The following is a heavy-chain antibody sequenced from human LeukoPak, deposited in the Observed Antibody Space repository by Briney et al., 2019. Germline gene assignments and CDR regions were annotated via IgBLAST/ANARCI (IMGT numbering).Heavy chain of an antibody. CDR1: VFTPSTYA. CDR3: AKPQRSGSYPGPPDY. V-gene: IGHV3-23*01. J-gene: IGHJ4*02. CDR2: IFGSGVRT. D-gene: IGHD1-26*01. Sequence: VGSLRLSCAASVFTPSTYAMSCGPPALGKGVWRVSPIFGSGVRTYSADSGKGRFTTPREISKNTRYLQINSRRAQTTPFYYFAKPQRSGSYPGPPDYWGQGTLVTVSS.